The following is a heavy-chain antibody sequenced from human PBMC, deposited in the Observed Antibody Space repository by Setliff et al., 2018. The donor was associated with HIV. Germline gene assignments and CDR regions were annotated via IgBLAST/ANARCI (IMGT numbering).Heavy chain of an antibody. V-gene: IGHV4-34*01. CDR2: IYHSGTT. J-gene: IGHJ4*02. Sequence: LSLTCAVYGGSLTNYYWTWIRQPPGKGLEWIGEIYHSGTTNYNPSLKSRVTISVDTSKNQFSLKLSSVTAADTAVYYWARGRDYDILTGYFDYWGQGTLVTVSS. CDR3: ARGRDYDILTGYFDY. CDR1: GGSLTNYY. D-gene: IGHD3-9*01.